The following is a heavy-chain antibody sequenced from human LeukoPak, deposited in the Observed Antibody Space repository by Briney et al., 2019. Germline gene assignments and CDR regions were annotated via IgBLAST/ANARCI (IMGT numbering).Heavy chain of an antibody. V-gene: IGHV1-46*01. Sequence: ASLKLSCTASGYTFTSYYMHWVRQAPGQGLEWMGIIHPSGGSTSYAQKFQGRVTMTRDTSKSTVYMELSSLRSEDTAVYYCARAHLHYGDSIHDLDYWGQGTLVTVSS. J-gene: IGHJ4*02. CDR3: ARAHLHYGDSIHDLDY. CDR2: IHPSGGST. CDR1: GYTFTSYY. D-gene: IGHD4-17*01.